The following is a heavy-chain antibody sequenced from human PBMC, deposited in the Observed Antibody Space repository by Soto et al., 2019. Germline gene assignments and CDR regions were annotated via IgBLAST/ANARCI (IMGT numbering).Heavy chain of an antibody. CDR3: ARSFLGSSGGLNYFDF. J-gene: IGHJ4*02. Sequence: SGPTLVNPTQTLTLTCTFSGFSLSTSGMCVSWIRQPPGKALEWLALIDWDDDKYYSTSLKTRLTISKDTSKNQVVLTMTNMDPVDTATYYCARSFLGSSGGLNYFDFRGQGTRVTVSS. V-gene: IGHV2-70*01. D-gene: IGHD3-22*01. CDR2: IDWDDDK. CDR1: GFSLSTSGMC.